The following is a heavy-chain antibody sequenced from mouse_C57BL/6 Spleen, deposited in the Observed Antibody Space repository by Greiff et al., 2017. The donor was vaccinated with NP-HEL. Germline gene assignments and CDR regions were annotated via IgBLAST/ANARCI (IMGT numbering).Heavy chain of an antibody. CDR2: IDPSDSYT. J-gene: IGHJ2*01. CDR3: ARGGYGNRYYFDY. D-gene: IGHD2-10*02. CDR1: GYTFTSYW. Sequence: VQLQQPGAELVMPGASVKLSCKASGYTFTSYWMHWVKQRPGQGLEWIGEIDPSDSYTNYNQKFKGKSTLTVDKSSSTAYMQLSSLTSEDSAVYYCARGGYGNRYYFDYWGQGTTLTVSS. V-gene: IGHV1-69*01.